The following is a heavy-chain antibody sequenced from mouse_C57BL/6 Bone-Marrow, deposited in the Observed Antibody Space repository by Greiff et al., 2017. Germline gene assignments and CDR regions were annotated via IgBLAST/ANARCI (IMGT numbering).Heavy chain of an antibody. V-gene: IGHV1-85*01. CDR1: GYTFTSYD. Sequence: QVQLQQSGPELVKPGASVKLSCKASGYTFTSYDINWVKRRPGQGLEWIGWIYPRDGSTKYNEKFKGKATLTVVTSSSTAYMELHSLPSEDSAVYFCARLEFDGSSGDWYFDVWGTGTTVTVSS. D-gene: IGHD1-1*01. CDR3: ARLEFDGSSGDWYFDV. CDR2: IYPRDGST. J-gene: IGHJ1*03.